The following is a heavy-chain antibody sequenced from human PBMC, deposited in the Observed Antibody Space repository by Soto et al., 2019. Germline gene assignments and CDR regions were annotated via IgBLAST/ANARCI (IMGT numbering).Heavy chain of an antibody. CDR2: ISYDGSNK. J-gene: IGHJ6*02. V-gene: IGHV3-30*18. Sequence: GESLKISCAASGFTFSSYGMHWVRQAPGKGLEWVAVISYDGSNKYYADSVKGRFTISRDNSKNTLYLQMNSLRAEDTAVYYCAKETEYSSSSLPTYYYYYGMDVWGQGTTVTVSS. CDR3: AKETEYSSSSLPTYYYYYGMDV. CDR1: GFTFSSYG. D-gene: IGHD6-6*01.